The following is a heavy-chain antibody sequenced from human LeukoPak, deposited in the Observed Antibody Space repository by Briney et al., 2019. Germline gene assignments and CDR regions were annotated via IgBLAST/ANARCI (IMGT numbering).Heavy chain of an antibody. CDR2: ISSSGSTI. V-gene: IGHV3-48*03. J-gene: IGHJ4*02. D-gene: IGHD3-22*01. Sequence: GGSLRLSCAASGFSISNSAMSWVRQAPGKGLEWVSYISSSGSTIYYADSVKGRFTISRDNAKNSLYLQMNSLRAEDTAVYYCARALSGYLDYWGQGTLVTVSS. CDR3: ARALSGYLDY. CDR1: GFSISNSA.